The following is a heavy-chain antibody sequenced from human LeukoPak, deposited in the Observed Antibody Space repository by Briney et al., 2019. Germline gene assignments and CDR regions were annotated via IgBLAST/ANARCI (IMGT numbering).Heavy chain of an antibody. D-gene: IGHD6-6*01. J-gene: IGHJ6*02. V-gene: IGHV1-46*01. CDR3: ARDVSHSSSSEDPYYYGMDV. CDR2: IKPSGGSK. Sequence: ASVEVSFKASGYPFTSYYMHWVRPAPGQGLGGMGIIKPSGGSKSYAQKFQGRVTMTRDTSTSTVYMELSSLRSEDTAVYYCARDVSHSSSSEDPYYYGMDVWGQGTTVTVSS. CDR1: GYPFTSYY.